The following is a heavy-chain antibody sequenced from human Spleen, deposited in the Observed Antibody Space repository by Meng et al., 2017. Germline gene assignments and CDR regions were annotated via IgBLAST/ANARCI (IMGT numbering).Heavy chain of an antibody. D-gene: IGHD6-19*01. CDR3: TFYIRGHI. J-gene: IGHJ3*02. CDR1: GASSSDFD. CDR2: IGGRRKRYAA. Sequence: GGSLRPSCVVCGASSSDFDVHWVRQASGKGLEWVGRIGGRRKRYAAAYVAPVRGRFTIRRDDSRNTAYLQMDSLKTEYSAVYYCTFYIRGHIWGQGTMVTVSS. V-gene: IGHV3-73*01.